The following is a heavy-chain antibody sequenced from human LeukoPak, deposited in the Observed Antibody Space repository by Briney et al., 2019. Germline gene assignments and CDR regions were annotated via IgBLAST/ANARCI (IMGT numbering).Heavy chain of an antibody. Sequence: PSETLSLTCTVSGGSISSYYWRWLRQPPGKGLEGIGYIYYSGSTNYNPSLKSRVTISVDTSKNQFSLKLSSVTAADTAVYYCASGRFGYSSSSDYWGQGTLVTVSS. CDR2: IYYSGST. V-gene: IGHV4-59*01. D-gene: IGHD6-6*01. CDR3: ASGRFGYSSSSDY. CDR1: GGSISSYY. J-gene: IGHJ4*02.